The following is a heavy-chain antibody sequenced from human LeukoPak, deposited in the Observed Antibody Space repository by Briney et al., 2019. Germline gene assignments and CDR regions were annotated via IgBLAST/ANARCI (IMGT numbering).Heavy chain of an antibody. V-gene: IGHV3-23*01. J-gene: IGHJ4*02. Sequence: GGSLRLSCVASEFTFSSYSMTWVRQGPERGLEWVSAISSSGASTYYADSVKGRFTISRDNSKNTLYLQMNSLTAEDTAVYYCAKNPHPRGWYQDYWGQGTLVTVSS. CDR2: ISSSGAST. D-gene: IGHD6-19*01. CDR3: AKNPHPRGWYQDY. CDR1: EFTFSSYS.